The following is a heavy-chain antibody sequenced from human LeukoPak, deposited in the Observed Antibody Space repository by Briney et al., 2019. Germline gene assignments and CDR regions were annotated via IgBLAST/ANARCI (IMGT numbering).Heavy chain of an antibody. CDR3: ARGGPVAATHKYFQH. J-gene: IGHJ1*01. CDR1: GYIFNDFD. D-gene: IGHD6-19*01. V-gene: IGHV1-8*01. Sequence: ASVKVSCKASGYIFNDFDINWVRQATGQGLEWMGWMHPNSGNTGYAQNFQGRVTMTRNTSISTAYMELSSLRSEDTAVYYCARGGPVAATHKYFQHWGQGTLVTVSS. CDR2: MHPNSGNT.